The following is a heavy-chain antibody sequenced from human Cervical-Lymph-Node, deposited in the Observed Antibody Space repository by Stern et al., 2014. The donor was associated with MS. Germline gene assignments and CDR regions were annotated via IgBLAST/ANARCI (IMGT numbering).Heavy chain of an antibody. V-gene: IGHV4-61*02. D-gene: IGHD5/OR15-5a*01. CDR3: AREWIYEVSWFDS. J-gene: IGHJ5*01. CDR2: IYSTGRV. CDR1: GGSISSGSHY. Sequence: QLQLQESGPGLVKPSQTLSLTCTVSGGSISSGSHYWSWIRQPAGQGLEWVGRIYSTGRVDYNPSFKGRVTMSVDTSKDQFSLELRSVTAADTAMYYCAREWIYEVSWFDSWGQGSLVIVSS.